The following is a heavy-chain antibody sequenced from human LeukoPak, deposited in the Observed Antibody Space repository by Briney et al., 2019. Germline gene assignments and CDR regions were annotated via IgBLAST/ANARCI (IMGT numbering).Heavy chain of an antibody. Sequence: ASVKVSCKAYGGTFSSYAISWVRQAPGQGLEWMGGIIPIFGTANYAQKFQGRVTITADESTSTAYMELSSLRSEDTAVYYCARDGGHYGDYEVDYWGQGTLVTVSS. CDR1: GGTFSSYA. CDR2: IIPIFGTA. D-gene: IGHD4-17*01. J-gene: IGHJ4*02. V-gene: IGHV1-69*13. CDR3: ARDGGHYGDYEVDY.